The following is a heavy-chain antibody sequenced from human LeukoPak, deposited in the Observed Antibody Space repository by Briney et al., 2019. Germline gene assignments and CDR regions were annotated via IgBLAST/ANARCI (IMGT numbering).Heavy chain of an antibody. CDR2: INYSGST. Sequence: SETLSLTCAVYGGSFSGYFWSWIRQPPGKGLEWIGEINYSGSTNYNPSLKSRVTISVDTSKNQFSLKLSSVTAADTAVYYCARDRGYCSGGSCYIYFDYWGQGTLVTVSS. CDR1: GGSFSGYF. J-gene: IGHJ4*02. V-gene: IGHV4-34*01. CDR3: ARDRGYCSGGSCYIYFDY. D-gene: IGHD2-15*01.